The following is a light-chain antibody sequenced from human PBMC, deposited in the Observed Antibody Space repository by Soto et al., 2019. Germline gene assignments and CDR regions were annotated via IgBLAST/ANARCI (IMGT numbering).Light chain of an antibody. Sequence: IQMTQSPSFLPASVGARVPITCRTSQSVSNYLNWYQQKPGTAPKLLIYASYTLQSGVPSRFSGRGSGSDFTLTISSLQPEDFATYSCQQSYSSPLTFAQGTKVDIK. CDR2: ASY. V-gene: IGKV1-39*01. CDR1: QSVSNY. J-gene: IGKJ1*01. CDR3: QQSYSSPLT.